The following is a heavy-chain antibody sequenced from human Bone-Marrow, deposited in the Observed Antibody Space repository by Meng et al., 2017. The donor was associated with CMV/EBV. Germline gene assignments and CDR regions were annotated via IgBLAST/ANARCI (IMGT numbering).Heavy chain of an antibody. CDR3: ARVNRGYDWASYYYYGMDV. J-gene: IGHJ6*02. Sequence: GESLKISCVASGFTVSSNYMSWVRQAPGKGLEWVSSISSSSSYIYYADSVKGRFTISRDNAKNSLYLQMNSLRAEDTAVYYCARVNRGYDWASYYYYGMDVWGQGTTVTVSS. CDR2: ISSSSSYI. V-gene: IGHV3-21*01. CDR1: GFTVSSNY. D-gene: IGHD5-12*01.